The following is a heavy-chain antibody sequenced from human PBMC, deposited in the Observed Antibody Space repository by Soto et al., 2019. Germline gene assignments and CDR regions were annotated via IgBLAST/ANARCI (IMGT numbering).Heavy chain of an antibody. Sequence: GGSLRLSCAVSGFTFSTYAMHWVRQAPGKGLVWVSRISDYGRINYADSVKDRFIISRDDARSELYLQLNDLRVEDTATYYCARGGLEPFDHWGQGALVTVSS. CDR3: ARGGLEPFDH. CDR2: ISDYGRI. J-gene: IGHJ4*02. CDR1: GFTFSTYA. D-gene: IGHD1-1*01. V-gene: IGHV3-74*01.